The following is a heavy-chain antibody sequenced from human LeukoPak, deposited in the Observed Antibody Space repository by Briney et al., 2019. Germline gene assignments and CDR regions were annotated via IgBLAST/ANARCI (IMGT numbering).Heavy chain of an antibody. CDR2: IWYEGQNK. D-gene: IGHD4-23*01. J-gene: IGHJ4*02. CDR3: AKDHGGNSWYYFDY. Sequence: GGSLRLSCAASGFTFNSYGMTWVRQAPGKGLEWVAFIWYEGQNKYYADSVKGRFTISRDNSKNTVYLQMDSLRVDDTAVYYCAKDHGGNSWYYFDYWGQGTLVTVSS. CDR1: GFTFNSYG. V-gene: IGHV3-30*02.